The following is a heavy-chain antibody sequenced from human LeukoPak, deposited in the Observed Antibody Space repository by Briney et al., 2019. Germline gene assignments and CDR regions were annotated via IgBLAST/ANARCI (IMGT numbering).Heavy chain of an antibody. V-gene: IGHV3-33*01. CDR1: GFTFSNYG. D-gene: IGHD6-13*01. Sequence: PGGSLRLSCAASGFTFSNYGMHWVRQAPGKGLEWVALISFDGSQKYYADSVKGRFTISRDNSKNTLYLQMNSLRAEDTAVYYCARPSSSWTSDAFDIWGQGTMVTVSS. CDR3: ARPSSSWTSDAFDI. J-gene: IGHJ3*02. CDR2: ISFDGSQK.